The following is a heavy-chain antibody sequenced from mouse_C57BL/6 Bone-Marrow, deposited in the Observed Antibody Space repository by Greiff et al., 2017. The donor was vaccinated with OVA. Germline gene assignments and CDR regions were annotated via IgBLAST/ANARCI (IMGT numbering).Heavy chain of an antibody. D-gene: IGHD2-14*01. V-gene: IGHV1-4*01. CDR3: ANLRVRRGWDY. CDR2: INPSSGYT. CDR1: GYTFTSYT. J-gene: IGHJ2*01. Sequence: QVQLQQSGAELARPGASVKMSCKASGYTFTSYTMHWVKQRPGQGLEWIGYINPSSGYTKYNQKFKDKATLTADKSSSTAYMQLSSLTSEDSAVYYCANLRVRRGWDYWGQGTTLTVSS.